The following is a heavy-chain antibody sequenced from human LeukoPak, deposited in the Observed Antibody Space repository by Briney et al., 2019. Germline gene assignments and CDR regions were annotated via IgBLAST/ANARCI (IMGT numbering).Heavy chain of an antibody. CDR3: ARVQLGYCSSTSCPNYYMDV. CDR1: GYTFTSYG. D-gene: IGHD2-2*01. J-gene: IGHJ6*03. CDR2: ISAYNGNT. Sequence: GASVKVSCKASGYTFTSYGISWVRQAPGQGLEWMGWISAYNGNTNYAQKLQGRVTMTRDTSISTAYMELSRLRSDDTAVYYCARVQLGYCSSTSCPNYYMDVWGKGTTVTVSS. V-gene: IGHV1-18*01.